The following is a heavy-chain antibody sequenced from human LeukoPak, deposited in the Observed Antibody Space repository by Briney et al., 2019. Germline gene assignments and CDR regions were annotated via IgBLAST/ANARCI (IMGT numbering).Heavy chain of an antibody. V-gene: IGHV4-59*08. D-gene: IGHD6-13*01. J-gene: IGHJ4*02. CDR3: ARHWETSSWYVDY. CDR2: IYYSGST. CDR1: GGSITHYY. Sequence: SETLSLSRTVSGGSITHYYWSWIRQPPGKGLEWIGYIYYSGSTNYNPSLKTRVTISVDTSKNQFSLKLSSVTAADTAVYYCARHWETSSWYVDYWGQGTLVTVSS.